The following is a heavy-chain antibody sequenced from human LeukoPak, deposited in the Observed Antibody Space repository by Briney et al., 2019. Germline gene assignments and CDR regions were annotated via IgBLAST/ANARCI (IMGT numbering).Heavy chain of an antibody. D-gene: IGHD3-10*01. CDR2: IIPILGIA. CDR1: GGTFSSYA. V-gene: IGHV1-69*04. CDR3: ARPYGSGSYYYSYAMDV. J-gene: IGHJ6*02. Sequence: ASVKVSCKASGGTFSSYAISWVRQSPGQGLEWMGRIIPILGIANYAQKFQGRVTITADKSTSTAYMELSSLRSEDTAVYYCARPYGSGSYYYSYAMDVWGQGTTVTVSS.